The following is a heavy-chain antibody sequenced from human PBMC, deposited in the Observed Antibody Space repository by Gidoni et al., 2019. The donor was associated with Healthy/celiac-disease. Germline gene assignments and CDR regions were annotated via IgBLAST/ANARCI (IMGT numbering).Heavy chain of an antibody. V-gene: IGHV3-33*01. D-gene: IGHD5-18*01. CDR2: IWYDGSNK. Sequence: QVQLVESGGGVVQPGRSLRLSCAASGFTFSSYGMHWVRQAPGKGLEWVAVIWYDGSNKYYADSVKGRFTISRDNSKNTLYLQMNSLRAEDTAVYYCARARGYSYGYWAFDIWGQGTMVTVSS. J-gene: IGHJ3*02. CDR1: GFTFSSYG. CDR3: ARARGYSYGYWAFDI.